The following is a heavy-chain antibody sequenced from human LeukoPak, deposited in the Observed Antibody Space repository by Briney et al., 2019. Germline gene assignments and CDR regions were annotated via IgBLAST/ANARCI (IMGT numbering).Heavy chain of an antibody. V-gene: IGHV4-4*07. Sequence: KPSEALSLTCTVSGGSISSYYWSWIRQPAGKGLEWIGRIYTSGSTNYNPSLKSRVTMSVDTSKNQFSLKLSSVTAADTAVYYCARDQNNRWFGESYYYYYMDVWGKGTTVTVSS. CDR3: ARDQNNRWFGESYYYYYMDV. CDR1: GGSISSYY. J-gene: IGHJ6*03. D-gene: IGHD3-10*01. CDR2: IYTSGST.